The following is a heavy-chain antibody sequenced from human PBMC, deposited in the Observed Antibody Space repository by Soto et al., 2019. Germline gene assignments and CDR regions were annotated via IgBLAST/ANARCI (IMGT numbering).Heavy chain of an antibody. D-gene: IGHD1-26*01. CDR1: GGSFSGYY. V-gene: IGHV4-34*01. J-gene: IGHJ4*02. CDR2: INHSGST. CDR3: ARGRGATGY. Sequence: SETLSLTCAVYGGSFSGYYWSWIRQPPGKGLEWIGEINHSGSTNYNPSLKSRVTISVDTSKNRFSLKLSSVTAADTAVYYCARGRGATGYWGQGTLVTVSS.